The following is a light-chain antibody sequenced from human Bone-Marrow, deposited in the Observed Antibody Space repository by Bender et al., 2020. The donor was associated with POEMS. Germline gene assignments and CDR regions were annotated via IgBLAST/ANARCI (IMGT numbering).Light chain of an antibody. Sequence: QSVLTQPPSVSGTPGQRVTISCSGSGSNIGGYPVNWYQQLPGTAPRLLIYTNNERPSGVPDRFSGSKSGTSASLAITGLQPEDEADYYCCSYTSASARVIFGGGTKLTVL. J-gene: IGLJ2*01. V-gene: IGLV1-44*01. CDR2: TNN. CDR3: CSYTSASARVI. CDR1: GSNIGGYP.